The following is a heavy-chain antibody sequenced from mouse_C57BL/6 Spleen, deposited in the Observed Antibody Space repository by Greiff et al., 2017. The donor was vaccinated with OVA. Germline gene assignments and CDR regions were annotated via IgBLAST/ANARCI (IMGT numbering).Heavy chain of an antibody. CDR2: IDTEDGAT. V-gene: IGHV14-2*01. CDR1: GFNIKDYY. Sequence: EVQLQQSGAELVKPGASVKLSCTASGFNIKDYYMHWVKQRTEQGLEWIGRIDTEDGATKYAPKFQGKATITADTSSNTAYLQLSNLTSEDTAVYYCASIYYDYDWFAYWGQGTLVTVSA. CDR3: ASIYYDYDWFAY. D-gene: IGHD2-4*01. J-gene: IGHJ3*01.